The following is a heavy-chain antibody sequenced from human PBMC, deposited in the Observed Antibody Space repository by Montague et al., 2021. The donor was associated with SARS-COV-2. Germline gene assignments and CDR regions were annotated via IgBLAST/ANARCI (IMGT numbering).Heavy chain of an antibody. D-gene: IGHD2-15*01. Sequence: SETLSLTCTVSGGSISSSSYYWGWIRQPPGKGLEWIGSIYYSGSTYYNPSLKSRVTISVDTSKNQFSLKLSSVTAADTAVYYCARHEPFILVVASASGWFDPWGQGTLVPVSS. CDR1: GGSISSSSYY. CDR2: IYYSGST. J-gene: IGHJ5*02. V-gene: IGHV4-39*01. CDR3: ARHEPFILVVASASGWFDP.